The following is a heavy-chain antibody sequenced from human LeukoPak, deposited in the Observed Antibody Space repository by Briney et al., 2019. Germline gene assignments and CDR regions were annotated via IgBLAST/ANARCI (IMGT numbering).Heavy chain of an antibody. Sequence: GGSLRLSRAASGFTFSDYYMSWIRQAPGKGLEWVSYISSSGSTIYYADSVKGRFTISRDNSKNTLYLQMNSLRAEDTAVYYCAFTIFGVVIPPDYYMDVWGKGTTVTVSS. J-gene: IGHJ6*03. CDR2: ISSSGSTI. CDR1: GFTFSDYY. CDR3: AFTIFGVVIPPDYYMDV. D-gene: IGHD3-3*01. V-gene: IGHV3-11*04.